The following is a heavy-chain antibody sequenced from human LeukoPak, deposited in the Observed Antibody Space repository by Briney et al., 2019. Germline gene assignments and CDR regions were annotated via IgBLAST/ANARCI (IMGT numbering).Heavy chain of an antibody. CDR1: GGSISSSSYY. V-gene: IGHV4-39*01. Sequence: SETLSLTCTVPGGSISSSSYYWGWIRQPPGKGLEWIGSIYYSGSTCYNPSLKSRVTISVDTSKNQFSLKLSSVTAADTAVYYCARLWSSSWYFDFDYWGQGTLVTVSS. D-gene: IGHD6-13*01. CDR3: ARLWSSSWYFDFDY. CDR2: IYYSGST. J-gene: IGHJ4*02.